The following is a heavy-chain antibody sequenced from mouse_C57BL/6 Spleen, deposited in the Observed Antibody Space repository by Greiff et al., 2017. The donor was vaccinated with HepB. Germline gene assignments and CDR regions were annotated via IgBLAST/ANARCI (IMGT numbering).Heavy chain of an antibody. D-gene: IGHD1-1*01. V-gene: IGHV2-6-1*01. Sequence: QVQLKESGPGLVAPSQSLSITCTVSGFSLTSYGVHWVRQPPGKGLEWLVVIWSDGSTTYNSALKSRLSISKDNSKSQVFLKMNSLQTDDTAMYYCARQGYYYGSSHGYFDVWGTGTTVTVSS. J-gene: IGHJ1*03. CDR3: ARQGYYYGSSHGYFDV. CDR1: GFSLTSYG. CDR2: IWSDGST.